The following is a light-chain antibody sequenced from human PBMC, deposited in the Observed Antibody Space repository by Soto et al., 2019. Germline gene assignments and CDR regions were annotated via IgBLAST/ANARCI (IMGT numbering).Light chain of an antibody. CDR1: QSVSSY. CDR3: QQRSNWPIT. Sequence: EIVLTQSPGTLSVSRGERATLSCRASQSVSSYLAWYQQKPGQAPRLLIYDASNRATGIPARFSGSGSGTDFTLTISSLEPEDFAVYYCQQRSNWPITFGQGTRLEIK. J-gene: IGKJ5*01. V-gene: IGKV3-11*01. CDR2: DAS.